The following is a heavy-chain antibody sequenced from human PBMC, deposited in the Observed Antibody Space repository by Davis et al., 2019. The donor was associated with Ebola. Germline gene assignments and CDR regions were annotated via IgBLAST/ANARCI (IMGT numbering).Heavy chain of an antibody. D-gene: IGHD2-15*01. CDR3: AKVGSGGSCYDY. CDR2: IWYDGSNK. CDR1: GFTFSSYG. Sequence: PGGSLRLSCAASGFTFSSYGMHWVRQAPGKGLEWVAVIWYDGSNKYYADSVKGRFTISRDNSKNTLYLQMNSLRAEDTAVYYCAKVGSGGSCYDYWGQGTLVTVSS. J-gene: IGHJ4*02. V-gene: IGHV3-33*06.